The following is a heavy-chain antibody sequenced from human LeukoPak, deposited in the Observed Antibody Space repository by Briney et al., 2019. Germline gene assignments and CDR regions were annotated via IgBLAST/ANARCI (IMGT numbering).Heavy chain of an antibody. Sequence: SETLSLTCTVSGDSISTYYWSWVRQPAGKGLEWIGRIYTSGSTNYNPSLKSRVTMSVDTSKNQFSLKLSSVTAADTAVYYCARGDSWGLRVDYWGQGTLVTVSS. J-gene: IGHJ4*02. CDR3: ARGDSWGLRVDY. D-gene: IGHD6-13*01. CDR1: GDSISTYY. CDR2: IYTSGST. V-gene: IGHV4-4*07.